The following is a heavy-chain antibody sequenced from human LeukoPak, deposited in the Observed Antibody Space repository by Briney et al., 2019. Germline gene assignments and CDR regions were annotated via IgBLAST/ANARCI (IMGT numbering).Heavy chain of an antibody. CDR2: IWSDGTNK. Sequence: PGGSLRLSCAASGFTFSHYGMHWVRQAPGKGLEWVAVIWSDGTNKYYADSVKGRFSISRDDSQKRVFLQMNSLRAEDTAVYYCARDAQRGFDYSNSLQCWGQGALVTVSS. D-gene: IGHD4-11*01. CDR1: GFTFSHYG. CDR3: ARDAQRGFDYSNSLQC. V-gene: IGHV3-33*01. J-gene: IGHJ4*02.